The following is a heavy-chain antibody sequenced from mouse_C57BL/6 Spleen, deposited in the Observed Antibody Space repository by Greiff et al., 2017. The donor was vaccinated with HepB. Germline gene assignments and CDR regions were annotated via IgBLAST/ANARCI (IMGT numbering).Heavy chain of an antibody. V-gene: IGHV1-82*01. CDR1: GYAFSSSW. D-gene: IGHD1-1*01. CDR2: IYPGDGDT. J-gene: IGHJ2*01. CDR3: AKNPFITTVAYFGY. Sequence: QVQLQQSGPELVKPGASVKISCKASGYAFSSSWMNWVKQRPGKGLEWIGRIYPGDGDTNYNGKFKGKATLTADKSSSTAYMQLSSLTSEDSAVYFFAKNPFITTVAYFGYWGQGTTLTVSS.